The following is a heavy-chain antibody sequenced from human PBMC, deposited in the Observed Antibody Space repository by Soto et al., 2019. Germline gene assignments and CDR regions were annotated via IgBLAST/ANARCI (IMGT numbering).Heavy chain of an antibody. CDR3: ARDLTDGNDVPVDY. V-gene: IGHV4-59*01. J-gene: IGHJ4*02. D-gene: IGHD1-1*01. CDR2: LFYSGST. Sequence: SETPSLTCTVSGGSISGSYWSWIRQPPGKGLEWIGYLFYSGSTNSNPSLKSRVTMSADNSKNTLYLQMNSLRAEDTAVYYCARDLTDGNDVPVDYWGQGTLVTFSS. CDR1: GGSISGSY.